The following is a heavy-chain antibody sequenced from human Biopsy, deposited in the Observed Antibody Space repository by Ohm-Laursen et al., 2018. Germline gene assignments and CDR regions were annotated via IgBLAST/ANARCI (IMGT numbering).Heavy chain of an antibody. CDR1: GASMTGYF. V-gene: IGHV4-4*07. CDR2: IYTIGDT. D-gene: IGHD2-15*01. J-gene: IGHJ6*02. Sequence: TLTLTCTVSGASMTGYFWTWVRQPAGKGLEWIGHIYTIGDTTYNPSLKSRVTISVDTSKNQLSLKLRSVTAADTAVYYCALETTYCSGNRCYPDGMDVWGQGTTVTVSS. CDR3: ALETTYCSGNRCYPDGMDV.